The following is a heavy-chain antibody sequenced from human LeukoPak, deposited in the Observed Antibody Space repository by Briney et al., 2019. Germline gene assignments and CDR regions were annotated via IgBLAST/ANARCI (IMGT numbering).Heavy chain of an antibody. V-gene: IGHV3-15*01. CDR1: GFTFSNAC. CDR2: ITSKTGGGTT. Sequence: GGSLRLSCAASGFTFSNACMSCVRQAPGRGLESVVRITSKTGGGTTDYAARVKGRFTISRDDSKNTLYLQMNSLKTDDTAVYYCTTAMYYGSGSYYGINWFDPWGQGTLVTVSS. CDR3: TTAMYYGSGSYYGINWFDP. D-gene: IGHD3-10*01. J-gene: IGHJ5*02.